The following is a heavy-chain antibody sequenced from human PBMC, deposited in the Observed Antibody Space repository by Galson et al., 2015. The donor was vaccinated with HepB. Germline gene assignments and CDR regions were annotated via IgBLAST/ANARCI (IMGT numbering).Heavy chain of an antibody. Sequence: ETLSLTCAVYGGSFSGYYWSWIRQPPGKGLEWIGEINHSGSTNYNPSLKSRVTISVDTSKNQFSLKLNSMTAADTAVYYCARVRDRNSGFDPWGQGTLVTVSS. CDR3: ARVRDRNSGFDP. CDR1: GGSFSGYY. CDR2: INHSGST. V-gene: IGHV4-34*01. D-gene: IGHD4-23*01. J-gene: IGHJ5*02.